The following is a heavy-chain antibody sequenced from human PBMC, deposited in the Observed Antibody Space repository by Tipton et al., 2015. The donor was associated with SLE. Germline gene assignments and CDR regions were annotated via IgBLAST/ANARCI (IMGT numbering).Heavy chain of an antibody. CDR1: GGSFSNYY. CDR3: ARDRGWDSNDPGVAFDI. J-gene: IGHJ3*02. D-gene: IGHD6-13*01. Sequence: LRLSCAVYGGSFSNYYWSWIRQPPGKGLECIGEINHSGSTNYNPSLKSRVTISVDTSKNQFSLKLSSVTAADTAVYYCARDRGWDSNDPGVAFDIWGQGTMVTVSS. V-gene: IGHV4-34*01. CDR2: INHSGST.